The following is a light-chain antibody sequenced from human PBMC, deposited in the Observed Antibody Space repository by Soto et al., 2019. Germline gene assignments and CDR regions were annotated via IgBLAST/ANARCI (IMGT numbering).Light chain of an antibody. CDR1: QSVSSD. CDR3: LQYDNWPRT. CDR2: SAS. Sequence: EIVMTQSPATLSVSPGETATLSCRASQSVSSDLAWYQQKPGQSPRLLIYSASTRATGIPARFSGSGFGTEFSRIISSLQSEDFALYFCLQYDNWPRTFGQGTRVEIK. J-gene: IGKJ1*01. V-gene: IGKV3-15*01.